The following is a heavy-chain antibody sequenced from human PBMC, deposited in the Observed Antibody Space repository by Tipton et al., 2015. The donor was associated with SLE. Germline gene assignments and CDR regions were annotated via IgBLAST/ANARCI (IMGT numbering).Heavy chain of an antibody. CDR3: ARGRRWAYDFWIRD. CDR2: INHSGST. J-gene: IGHJ4*02. Sequence: QVQLVQSGAEVKKPGESLRISCKGSGYSFTSYWISWIRQPPGKGLEWIGEINHSGSTNYNPSLKSRVTISVDTSKKQFSLKLSSVTAADTAVYYCARGRRWAYDFWIRDWGQGTLVTVSS. CDR1: GYSFTSYW. V-gene: IGHV4-34*01. D-gene: IGHD3-3*01.